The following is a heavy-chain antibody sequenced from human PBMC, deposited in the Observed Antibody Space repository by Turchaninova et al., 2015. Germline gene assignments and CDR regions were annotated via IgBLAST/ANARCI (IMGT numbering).Heavy chain of an antibody. CDR2: IFPGESDT. D-gene: IGHD3-3*01. V-gene: IGHV5-51*01. J-gene: IGHJ3*02. CDR3: ASRSITVFGVGKGTFDT. CDR1: GYLFTSCW. Sequence: EVQLVQSGAEMIKPGESRKISCQASGYLFTSCWVGGVRQIPGKGREWMEVIFPGESDTRYGPSFQGQVTISADKSINTAYLQWSSLKASDTATYFCASRSITVFGVGKGTFDTWGQGTKVTVSS.